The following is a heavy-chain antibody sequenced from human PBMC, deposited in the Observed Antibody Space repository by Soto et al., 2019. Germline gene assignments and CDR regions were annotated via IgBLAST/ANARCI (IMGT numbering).Heavy chain of an antibody. CDR3: ARGLATVYYYDF. CDR1: GFTFSSYA. CDR2: ISGSAGSR. V-gene: IGHV3-23*01. J-gene: IGHJ4*02. D-gene: IGHD5-12*01. Sequence: GGSLRLSCTTYGFTFSSYAMGWVRQAPGMGLEWVPDISGSAGSRYYADSVTGRFTISRDNSKDTVFLEMNNLRAEDTAIYYCARGLATVYYYDFWGQGTLVTVSS.